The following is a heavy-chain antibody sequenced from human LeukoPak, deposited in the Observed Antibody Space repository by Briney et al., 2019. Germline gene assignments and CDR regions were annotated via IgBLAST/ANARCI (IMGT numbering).Heavy chain of an antibody. CDR2: IRSKAYDGTT. V-gene: IGHV3-49*04. D-gene: IGHD4-17*01. Sequence: GGSLRLSCTASGCTFGDYAMSWVRQAPGKGLEWVGFIRSKAYDGTTEYAASVKGRFTISRDDSKSIAYLQMNSLKTEDTAVYYCTVRPTTVTLNEYWGQGTLVTVSS. CDR3: TVRPTTVTLNEY. CDR1: GCTFGDYA. J-gene: IGHJ4*02.